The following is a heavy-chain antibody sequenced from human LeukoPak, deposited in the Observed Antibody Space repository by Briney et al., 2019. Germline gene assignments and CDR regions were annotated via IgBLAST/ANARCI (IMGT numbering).Heavy chain of an antibody. CDR2: MFYSGST. CDR1: GGSISSISYY. Sequence: SETLSLTCTVSGGSISSISYYWGWVRQPPGRGLEWSGSMFYSGSTYCSLSLKSRVTISVDMYKKLCSLKLSSVTAGDRAVYYWARHITQAPDFDYWGQRTRVTVSS. D-gene: IGHD1-14*01. CDR3: ARHITQAPDFDY. V-gene: IGHV4-39*01. J-gene: IGHJ4*02.